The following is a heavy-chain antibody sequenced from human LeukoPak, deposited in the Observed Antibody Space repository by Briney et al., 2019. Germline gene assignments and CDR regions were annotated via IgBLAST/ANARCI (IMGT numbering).Heavy chain of an antibody. D-gene: IGHD2-15*01. CDR2: IGGTASRT. Sequence: PGASLRLSCAASGFTFSSFAMSWVRQAPGKGLEWVSAIGGTASRTYYADSVKGRFTISRDNSKNTLYLQMNSLRAEDTAVYSCAKRGGYCSSGTCYGGFDYWGQGTLVTVSS. CDR1: GFTFSSFA. V-gene: IGHV3-23*01. J-gene: IGHJ4*02. CDR3: AKRGGYCSSGTCYGGFDY.